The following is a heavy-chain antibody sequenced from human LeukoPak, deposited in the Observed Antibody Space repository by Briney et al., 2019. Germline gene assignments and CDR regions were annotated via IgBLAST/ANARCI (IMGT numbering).Heavy chain of an antibody. J-gene: IGHJ5*02. CDR3: AKGGYTTWFDP. CDR1: GFTFRAYS. CDR2: IRSNGVDT. V-gene: IGHV3-23*01. D-gene: IGHD2-15*01. Sequence: GGSPRLSCAASGFTFRAYSMTWVRQAPGKELEWVSNIRSNGVDTYYTDSVKGRFTISRDNSKNTLYLEMNSLRAGDTAVYYCAKGGYTTWFDPWGQGTLVTVSS.